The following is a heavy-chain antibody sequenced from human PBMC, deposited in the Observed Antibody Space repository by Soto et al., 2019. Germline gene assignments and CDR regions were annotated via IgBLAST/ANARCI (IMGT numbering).Heavy chain of an antibody. V-gene: IGHV3-30*18. Sequence: VGSLRLSCAASGFTFNIYGMHWVRQAPDKGLEWVALISYDGSNQYYADSVKGRFTISRDNSKNTLFLQMNSLRADDTAVYYCAKDQASGQGSFDSWGQGTLVTISS. CDR2: ISYDGSNQ. CDR3: AKDQASGQGSFDS. CDR1: GFTFNIYG. J-gene: IGHJ4*02.